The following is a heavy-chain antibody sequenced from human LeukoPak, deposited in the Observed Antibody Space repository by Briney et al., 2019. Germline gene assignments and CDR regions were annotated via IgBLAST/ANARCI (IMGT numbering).Heavy chain of an antibody. V-gene: IGHV4-4*02. Sequence: PSETLSLTCAVSGGSISSSNWWSWLRQPPGKGLEWIGEIYHSGSTNYNPSLKSRVTISVDKSKNQFSLKLSSVTAADTAVYYCARGYYGSGSLWGMDVWGKGTTVTVSS. CDR2: IYHSGST. CDR1: GGSISSSNW. J-gene: IGHJ6*04. CDR3: ARGYYGSGSLWGMDV. D-gene: IGHD3-10*01.